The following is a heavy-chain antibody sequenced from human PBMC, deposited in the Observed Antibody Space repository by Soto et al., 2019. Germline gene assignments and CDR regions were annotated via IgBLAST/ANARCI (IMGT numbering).Heavy chain of an antibody. J-gene: IGHJ4*02. D-gene: IGHD6-13*01. CDR3: AKERSPAPLDY. V-gene: IGHV3-30*18. CDR1: GFTFSSYG. Sequence: PGGSLRLSCAASGFTFSSYGMHWIRQAPGKGLEWVAVISYDGSNKYYADSVKGRFTISRDNSKNTLYLQMNSLRAEDTAVYYCAKERSPAPLDYWCQGTLVTVSS. CDR2: ISYDGSNK.